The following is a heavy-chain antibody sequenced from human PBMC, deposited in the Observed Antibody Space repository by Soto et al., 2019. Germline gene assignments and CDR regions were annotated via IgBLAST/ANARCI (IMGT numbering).Heavy chain of an antibody. CDR3: AKGGRQWLVTSDFNY. J-gene: IGHJ4*02. D-gene: IGHD6-19*01. CDR2: IYYTGST. V-gene: IGHV4-59*01. Sequence: SETLSLTCTVSGGSISTYYWSWIRQPPGKGLEWIGFIYYTGSTNYNPSLKSRVTLSLDTSKNQFSLKLSSVTAADTAVYYCAKGGRQWLVTSDFNYWGQGALVTVSS. CDR1: GGSISTYY.